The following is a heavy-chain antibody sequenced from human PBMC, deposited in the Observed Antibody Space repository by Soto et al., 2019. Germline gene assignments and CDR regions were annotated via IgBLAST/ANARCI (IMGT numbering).Heavy chain of an antibody. J-gene: IGHJ6*02. CDR2: IYYSGTT. CDR3: ARGHYYYGMDV. V-gene: IGHV4-30-2*01. Sequence: PSETLSLTCSVSNGSVSSGTYSWSLFRQPPGKGLEWIGYIYYSGTTYYTPSLKSRLTMSMDRAHDHFSLNLTSVTAADTAVYFCARGHYYYGMDVWGQGITVTVSS. CDR1: NGSVSSGTYS.